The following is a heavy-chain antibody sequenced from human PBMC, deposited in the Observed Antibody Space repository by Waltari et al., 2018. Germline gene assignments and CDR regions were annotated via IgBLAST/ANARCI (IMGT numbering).Heavy chain of an antibody. J-gene: IGHJ3*02. D-gene: IGHD5-18*01. Sequence: EVQLVESGGGLVKPGGSLRLSCAASGFTFSSYSMNWVRQAPGKGLEWVSSISSSSSYIYYADSVKGRFTISRDNAKNSLYLQMNSLRAKDTAVYYCARANFIQLYAFDIWGQGTMVTVSS. CDR1: GFTFSSYS. V-gene: IGHV3-21*01. CDR2: ISSSSSYI. CDR3: ARANFIQLYAFDI.